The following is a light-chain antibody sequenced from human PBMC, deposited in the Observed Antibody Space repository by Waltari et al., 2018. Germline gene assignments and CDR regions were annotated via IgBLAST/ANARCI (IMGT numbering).Light chain of an antibody. Sequence: EIVLTQSPGTLSLSPGERATLSYRASQSVSSSYLAWYKQKPGQAPRLLIYGASSRATGIPDRFSGSGSGTDFTLPISRLEPEDFAVYYCQQYGSSPWTFGQGTKVEIK. CDR1: QSVSSSY. CDR3: QQYGSSPWT. J-gene: IGKJ1*01. CDR2: GAS. V-gene: IGKV3-20*01.